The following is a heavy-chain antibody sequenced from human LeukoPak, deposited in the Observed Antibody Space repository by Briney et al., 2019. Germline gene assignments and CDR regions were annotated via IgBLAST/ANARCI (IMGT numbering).Heavy chain of an antibody. CDR2: ISSSSSYI. CDR1: GFTFSSYS. CDR3: AREAYSGYSFDD. Sequence: PGGSLRLSCTASGFTFSSYSMNWVRQAPGKGLEWVPSISSSSSYIYYADSVKGRFTISRDTAKNSLYLQMNSLSAEDTAVYFCAREAYSGYSFDDWGLGNLVTVSS. D-gene: IGHD5-12*01. J-gene: IGHJ4*02. V-gene: IGHV3-21*01.